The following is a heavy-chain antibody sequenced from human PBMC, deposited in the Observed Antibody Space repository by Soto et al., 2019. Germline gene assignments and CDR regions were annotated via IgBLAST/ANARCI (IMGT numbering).Heavy chain of an antibody. CDR3: ARDRIAVAGNPEYFQH. D-gene: IGHD6-19*01. Sequence: GRSLRLSCAASGFTVSSKYMSWIRQAPGKGLEWVSVIYSGGSTYYADSVKGRFTISRDNSKNTLYLQMNSLRAEDTAVYYCARDRIAVAGNPEYFQHWGQGTLVTVSS. J-gene: IGHJ1*01. V-gene: IGHV3-66*01. CDR2: IYSGGST. CDR1: GFTVSSKY.